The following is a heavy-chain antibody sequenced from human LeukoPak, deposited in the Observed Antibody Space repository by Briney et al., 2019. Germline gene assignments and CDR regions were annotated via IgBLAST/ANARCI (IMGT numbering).Heavy chain of an antibody. V-gene: IGHV3-23*01. D-gene: IGHD1-26*01. CDR1: GFTLRSYA. CDR2: ISGSGGST. Sequence: TGGSLRLSCAASGFTLRSYAMSWVRQAPGKGPEWVSAISGSGGSTYYADSVKGRFTISRGNSENTLFLQMNSLRAEDTAVYYCARGGEVGATTNWFDPWGQGTLVTVSS. J-gene: IGHJ5*02. CDR3: ARGGEVGATTNWFDP.